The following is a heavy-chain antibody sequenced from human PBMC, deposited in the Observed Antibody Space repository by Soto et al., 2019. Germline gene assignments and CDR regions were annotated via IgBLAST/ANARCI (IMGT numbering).Heavy chain of an antibody. V-gene: IGHV3-23*01. D-gene: IGHD2-8*01. Sequence: GGSLRLSCAASAFTLNTYAMIWVRQAPGKGLEWVSVISAIGGNTYYADSVKGRFTISKDNSKSTLYLQMDTLRAEDTAVYYCAKDRGGYCTNGICFYDAFDLWGQGTMVTVSS. CDR2: ISAIGGNT. CDR3: AKDRGGYCTNGICFYDAFDL. J-gene: IGHJ3*01. CDR1: AFTLNTYA.